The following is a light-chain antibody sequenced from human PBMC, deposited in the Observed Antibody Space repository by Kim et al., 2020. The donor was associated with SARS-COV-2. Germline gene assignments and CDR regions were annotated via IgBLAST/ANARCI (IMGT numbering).Light chain of an antibody. CDR3: SSYTTTSTLYV. Sequence: QSALTQPASVSGSPGQSITISCTGTSSDVGDSNYVSWYQQHPGKAPRLMIYEVTNRPSGVSYRFSGSKSGSTASLTISRLQAEDEADYYCSSYTTTSTLYVFGTGTKVTVL. CDR1: SSDVGDSNY. CDR2: EVT. V-gene: IGLV2-14*01. J-gene: IGLJ1*01.